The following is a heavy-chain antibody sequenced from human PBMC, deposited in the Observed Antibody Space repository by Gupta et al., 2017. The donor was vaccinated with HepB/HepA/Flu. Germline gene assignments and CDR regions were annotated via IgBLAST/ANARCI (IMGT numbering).Heavy chain of an antibody. CDR3: ARGEEPVYYYGSGSYLSY. CDR2: IIPIFGTA. D-gene: IGHD3-10*01. J-gene: IGHJ4*02. Sequence: QVQLVQSGAEVQKPGSSVKVSCKASGGTFSSYAISWVRQAPGQGLEWMGGIIPIFGTANYAQKFQGRVTITADESTSTAYMELSSLRSEDTAVYYCARGEEPVYYYGSGSYLSYWGQGTLVTVSS. CDR1: GGTFSSYA. V-gene: IGHV1-69*01.